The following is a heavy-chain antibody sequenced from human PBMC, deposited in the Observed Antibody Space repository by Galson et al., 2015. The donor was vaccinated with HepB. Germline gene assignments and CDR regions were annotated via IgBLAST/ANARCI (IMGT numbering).Heavy chain of an antibody. CDR2: ISSSGSTI. CDR3: ARAGTYYYDSSGSDDWFDP. J-gene: IGHJ5*02. CDR1: GFTFSDYY. D-gene: IGHD3-22*01. Sequence: SLRLSCAASGFTFSDYYMSWIRQAPGKGLEWVSYISSSGSTIYYADSVKGRFTISRDNAKNSLYLQMNSLRAEDTAVYYCARAGTYYYDSSGSDDWFDPWGQGTLVTVSS. V-gene: IGHV3-11*01.